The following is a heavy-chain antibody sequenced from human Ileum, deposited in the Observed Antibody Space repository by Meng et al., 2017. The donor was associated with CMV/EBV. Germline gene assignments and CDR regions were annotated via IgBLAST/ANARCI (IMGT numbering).Heavy chain of an antibody. CDR2: TFYKSTYYN. D-gene: IGHD3-9*01. V-gene: IGHV6-1*01. J-gene: IGHJ4*02. Sequence: QSCPGLLNPSPTLLLHSAVSGDIVSLNSFVCNCIRQSPSRGLEWLGRTFYKSTYYNDYAVSVKSRIIINADTSNNQLSLQLNSVTPDDTAVYYCATDWDLNSWGQGILVTVSS. CDR1: GDIVSLNSFV. CDR3: ATDWDLNS.